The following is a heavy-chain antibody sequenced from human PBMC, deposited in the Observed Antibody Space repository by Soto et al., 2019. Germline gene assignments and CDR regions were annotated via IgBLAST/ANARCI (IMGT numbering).Heavy chain of an antibody. CDR3: ARRAEDHYFYYMGV. J-gene: IGHJ6*03. Sequence: QAQLVQSGSEVKRPGASVKVSCKASGYSFSSYGIVWVRQAPGQGLEWMGWIRPYNGDTNSAQKFQGRVTLTTDTSTITAYMELRSLRYDDTAVYYCARRAEDHYFYYMGVWGKGTTVTVSS. CDR2: IRPYNGDT. V-gene: IGHV1-18*01. D-gene: IGHD1-26*01. CDR1: GYSFSSYG.